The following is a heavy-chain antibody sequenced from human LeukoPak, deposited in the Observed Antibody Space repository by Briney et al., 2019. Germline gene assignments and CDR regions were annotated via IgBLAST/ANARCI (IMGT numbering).Heavy chain of an antibody. V-gene: IGHV4-39*01. CDR2: IYYSGST. Sequence: SETLSLTCTVSGGSISSSRLYWGWIRQPPGKGLEWIGSIYYSGSTYYSPSLRSRVTISVDTSKNQFSLNLTSVTAADTAIYYCARHSAGGSGRGYFDNWGQGTLVTVSS. J-gene: IGHJ4*02. CDR1: GGSISSSRLY. D-gene: IGHD3-10*01. CDR3: ARHSAGGSGRGYFDN.